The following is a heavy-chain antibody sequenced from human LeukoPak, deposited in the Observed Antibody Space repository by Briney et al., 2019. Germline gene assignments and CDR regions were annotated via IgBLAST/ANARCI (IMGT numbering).Heavy chain of an antibody. CDR2: ISYDGREK. CDR1: AFIFSDYP. V-gene: IGHV3-30*04. D-gene: IGHD6-13*01. J-gene: IGHJ4*02. Sequence: GGSLRLSCAASAFIFSDYPMHWVRQAPGKGLEWVAVISYDGREKYYAASVKGRFTISRGNSKNTLYLQMNSLRAEDTAVYYCAKEGYMGYYFDYWGQGTLVTVSS. CDR3: AKEGYMGYYFDY.